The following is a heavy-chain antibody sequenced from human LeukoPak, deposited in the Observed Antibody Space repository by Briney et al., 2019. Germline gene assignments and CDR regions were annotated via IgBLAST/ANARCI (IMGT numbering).Heavy chain of an antibody. V-gene: IGHV4-34*01. D-gene: IGHD6-13*01. CDR2: INHSGST. CDR1: GGSFSGYY. CDR3: VRHFHGSGYVVDL. J-gene: IGHJ5*02. Sequence: SETLSLTCAVYGGSFSGYYWSWIRQPPGKGLEWIGEINHSGSTNYHPSLKSRVTISVDTSKNQFSLKLSSVTAADTAVYFCVRHFHGSGYVVDLWGQGTLVTVSS.